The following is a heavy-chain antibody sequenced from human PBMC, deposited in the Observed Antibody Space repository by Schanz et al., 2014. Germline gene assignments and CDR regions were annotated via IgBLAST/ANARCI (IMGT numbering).Heavy chain of an antibody. V-gene: IGHV1-2*04. CDR1: GYTFSDYY. J-gene: IGHJ4*02. CDR3: ARDQSPYTNSSDVRYFDY. Sequence: QVQLVQSGAEVKKPGASVKVSCKASGYTFSDYYIHWVRQAPGQGLEWMGWINPNSGTTNYAQKFQGWVTMTRDTSISTAYMELSRLKSEDTAVYYCARDQSPYTNSSDVRYFDYWGQGSLVTVSS. D-gene: IGHD6-6*01. CDR2: INPNSGTT.